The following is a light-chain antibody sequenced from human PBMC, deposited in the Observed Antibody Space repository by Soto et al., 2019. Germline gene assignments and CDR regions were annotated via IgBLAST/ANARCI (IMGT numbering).Light chain of an antibody. J-gene: IGKJ3*01. CDR3: QQYNSYSPN. CDR1: QSISSW. CDR2: DAS. V-gene: IGKV1-5*01. Sequence: DIQMTQSPSTLSASVGDRVTITCRASQSISSWLAWYQQKPGKAPKLLNYDASSLESGVPSRFSGSGSGTEFTLTISSLQPDDFATYYCQQYNSYSPNFGPGTKVDIK.